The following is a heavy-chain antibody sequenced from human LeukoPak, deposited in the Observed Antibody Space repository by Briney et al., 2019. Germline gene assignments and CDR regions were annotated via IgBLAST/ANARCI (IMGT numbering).Heavy chain of an antibody. CDR2: INEDGRET. V-gene: IGHV3-7*01. J-gene: IGHJ4*02. CDR1: AFTFSSYW. Sequence: PAGSLRRTSAASAFTFSSYWRSWDPQAPGQGLEWGANINEDGRETYYVDSVRGRFTISRDNAKNSLYLQMNSLRAEDTGVYYCARAMIVVATYYFDYWGQGTLVTVSS. CDR3: ARAMIVVATYYFDY. D-gene: IGHD3-22*01.